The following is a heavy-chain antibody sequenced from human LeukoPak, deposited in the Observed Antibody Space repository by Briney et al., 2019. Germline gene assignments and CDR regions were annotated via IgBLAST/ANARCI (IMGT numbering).Heavy chain of an antibody. CDR1: GFTLSSYW. V-gene: IGHV3-7*01. CDR3: ARDIAPAGLFFDY. D-gene: IGHD6-13*01. Sequence: GRSLRLSCAASGFTLSSYWMSWVRQAPGKGLEWVANIKYDGSEKDYVDSVKGRFTISRDNAKNSLYLQMNSLRAEDTAVYYCARDIAPAGLFFDYWGQGTLVTVSS. CDR2: IKYDGSEK. J-gene: IGHJ4*02.